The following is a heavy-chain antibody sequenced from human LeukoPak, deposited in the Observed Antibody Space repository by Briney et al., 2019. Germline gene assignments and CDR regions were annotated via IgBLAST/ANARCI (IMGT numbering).Heavy chain of an antibody. CDR2: ISGSGGST. CDR3: AKPGDYAYYYYGMDV. J-gene: IGHJ6*02. V-gene: IGHV3-23*01. CDR1: GFTFDDYG. Sequence: PGGSLRLSCAASGFTFDDYGMSWVRQAPGKGLEWVSAISGSGGSTYYADSVKGRFTISRDNSKNTLYLQMNSLRAEDTAVYYCAKPGDYAYYYYGMDVWGQGTTVTVSS. D-gene: IGHD4-17*01.